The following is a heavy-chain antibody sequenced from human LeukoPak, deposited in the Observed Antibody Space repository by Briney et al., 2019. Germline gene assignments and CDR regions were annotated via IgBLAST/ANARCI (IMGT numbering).Heavy chain of an antibody. V-gene: IGHV3-74*01. CDR1: GFAFSAYW. D-gene: IGHD3-16*01. CDR2: INEDATTI. Sequence: GGSLRLSCAASGFAFSAYWMHWVRQAPGKGLEWVSRINEDATTITYADSVKCRFIISRDNSKKSLYLQMNNLRAEDTAVYYCVRDLILVWTPGDDFDFWGQGTLVIVSS. J-gene: IGHJ4*02. CDR3: VRDLILVWTPGDDFDF.